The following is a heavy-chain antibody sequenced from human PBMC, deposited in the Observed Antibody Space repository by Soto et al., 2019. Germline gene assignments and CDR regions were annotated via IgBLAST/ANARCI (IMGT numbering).Heavy chain of an antibody. D-gene: IGHD3-10*01. V-gene: IGHV3-23*01. J-gene: IGHJ4*02. Sequence: EVQLLESGGGLVQPGGSLRLSCAASGFTFSSYAMSWVRQAPGKGLEWVSAISGSGGSTYYADSVKGRFTISRDNSKNTLYRQRNSLRAEDTAVYYCAKASGWCGEFGYWGQGTLVTVSS. CDR3: AKASGWCGEFGY. CDR2: ISGSGGST. CDR1: GFTFSSYA.